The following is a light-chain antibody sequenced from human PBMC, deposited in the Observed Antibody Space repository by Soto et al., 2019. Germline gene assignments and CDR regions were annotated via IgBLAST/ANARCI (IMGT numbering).Light chain of an antibody. Sequence: QSVLTQPPSVSGAPGQRVTISCTGSSSNTGTNYDVHWYQRLPGTAPKLLIYGNSNRPSGVPDRFSGSKSGTSASLAITGLQAEDEADYYCQSYDSRLRVFGGGTKLTVL. CDR3: QSYDSRLRV. CDR2: GNS. V-gene: IGLV1-40*01. CDR1: SSNTGTNYD. J-gene: IGLJ2*01.